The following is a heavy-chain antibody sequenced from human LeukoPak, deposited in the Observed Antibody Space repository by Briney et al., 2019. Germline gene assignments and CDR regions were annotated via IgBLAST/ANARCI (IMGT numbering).Heavy chain of an antibody. D-gene: IGHD1-26*01. V-gene: IGHV3-23*01. CDR3: AKGALVGATLGLVYFDY. Sequence: TGGSLRLSCAASGFPFSSYAMSWVRQAPGKGLEWVSTISASGDSTYYADSVKGRFTFSRDNSKNTLYLQMNSLRAEDTAVYYCAKGALVGATLGLVYFDYWGQGTLVTVSS. J-gene: IGHJ4*02. CDR2: ISASGDST. CDR1: GFPFSSYA.